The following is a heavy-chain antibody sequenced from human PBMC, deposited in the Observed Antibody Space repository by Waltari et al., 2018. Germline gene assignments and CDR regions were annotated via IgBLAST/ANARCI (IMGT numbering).Heavy chain of an antibody. J-gene: IGHJ4*02. CDR2: IYYSGST. Sequence: QVQLQESGPGLVKPSQTLSLTCTVSGGSISSDYYWSWIRQPPGKGLEWIGYIYYSGSTFYNPSLKSRVTISVDTSKNQFSLKLRAVTAADTAVYYCAREGREFGSGSYYHHFDYWGQGTLVTVSS. D-gene: IGHD3-10*01. V-gene: IGHV4-30-4*01. CDR3: AREGREFGSGSYYHHFDY. CDR1: GGSISSDYY.